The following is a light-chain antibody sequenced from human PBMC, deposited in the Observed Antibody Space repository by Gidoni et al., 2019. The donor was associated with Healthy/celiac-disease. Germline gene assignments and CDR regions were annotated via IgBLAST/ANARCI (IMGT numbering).Light chain of an antibody. V-gene: IGLV2-23*01. CDR3: CSYAGSVV. Sequence: QSALTQPASVSGSPGQSITISCTGTSSDVGSYNLVSWYQQHPGKAPKLMIYEGSKRPSGVSNRVAGSKSGNTASLTISGLQAEDEADYYCCSYAGSVVFGGGTKLT. CDR1: SSDVGSYNL. J-gene: IGLJ2*01. CDR2: EGS.